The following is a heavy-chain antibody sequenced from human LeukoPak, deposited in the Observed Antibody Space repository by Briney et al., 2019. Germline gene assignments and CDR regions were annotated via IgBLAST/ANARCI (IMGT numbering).Heavy chain of an antibody. D-gene: IGHD3-10*01. CDR2: IQSDGSNK. CDR3: AKDSGSYGLDP. Sequence: PGGSLRLSCAASGFTFRKYNIHWVRQAPGKGLEWVAFIQSDGSNKYYADSVEGRFTISRDNSKNTVYLQMNSLRPEDTAVFYCAKDSGSYGLDPWGQGTPVTVSS. V-gene: IGHV3-30*02. J-gene: IGHJ5*02. CDR1: GFTFRKYN.